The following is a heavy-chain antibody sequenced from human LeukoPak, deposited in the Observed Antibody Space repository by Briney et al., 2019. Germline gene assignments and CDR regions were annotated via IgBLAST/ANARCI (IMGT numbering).Heavy chain of an antibody. J-gene: IGHJ4*02. D-gene: IGHD5-18*01. CDR2: ISYAGSSK. CDR3: ARNGYSYGSLDYFDY. V-gene: IGHV3-30*03. CDR1: GFSFSSYG. Sequence: GGSLRLSCAASGFSFSSYGMHWVRQAPGKGLEWVAVISYAGSSKLYADSVKGRFTLSRDNSKNTLYLQMNSLSAEDTAVCYCARNGYSYGSLDYFDYWGQGTLDTVSS.